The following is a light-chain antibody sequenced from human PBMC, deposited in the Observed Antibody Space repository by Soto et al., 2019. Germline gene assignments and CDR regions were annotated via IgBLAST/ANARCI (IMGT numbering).Light chain of an antibody. V-gene: IGKV3D-20*02. J-gene: IGKJ4*01. Sequence: EIVLTQSPGTLSLSPGERATLSCRASQSVSSSYLAWYQQKPGQAPRLLIYGVSSRATGIPDRFSGSGSGTDFTLTISRLEPEDFAVYYCQQRSNWPPLTFGGGTKVDIK. CDR2: GVS. CDR3: QQRSNWPPLT. CDR1: QSVSSSY.